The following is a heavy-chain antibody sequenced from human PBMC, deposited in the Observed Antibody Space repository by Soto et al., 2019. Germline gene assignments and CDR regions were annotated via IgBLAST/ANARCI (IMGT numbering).Heavy chain of an antibody. CDR1: GFTFSTSV. CDR3: ATEHNSSGHAGTFGH. J-gene: IGHJ1*01. Sequence: QVQLVESGGGVVQFGRSLRLSCAASGFTFSTSVMHWVRQAPGKGLEWVTGISIDGNNQHYPDSVRGRVTISRDNSRNTLYLQVDGLTSEDTALYFLATEHNSSGHAGTFGHWGQGTLVTVTS. V-gene: IGHV3-30-3*01. CDR2: ISIDGNNQ. D-gene: IGHD3-22*01.